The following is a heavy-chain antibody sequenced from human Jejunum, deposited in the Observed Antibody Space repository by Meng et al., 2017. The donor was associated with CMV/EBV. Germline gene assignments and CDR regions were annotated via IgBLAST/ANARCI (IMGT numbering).Heavy chain of an antibody. CDR1: AGSFSAYT. CDR2: IDHRGRT. CDR3: ATADEYAIKY. D-gene: IGHD2-8*01. J-gene: IGHJ4*02. V-gene: IGHV4-34*01. Sequence: QRQHRGWGSGPLSPTQPLSLTCTLSAGSFSAYTWSWIRQAPGKGLEWIAEIDHRGRTNFNPSLKSRVSISRDTSRDQFSLRLNSVTAADTAVYYCATADEYAIKYWGQGTLVTVSS.